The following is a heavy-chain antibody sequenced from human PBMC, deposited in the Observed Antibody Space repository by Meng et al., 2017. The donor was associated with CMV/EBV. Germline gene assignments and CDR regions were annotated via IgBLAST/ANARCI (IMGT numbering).Heavy chain of an antibody. D-gene: IGHD5-18*01. CDR1: GGSISSYY. CDR2: IYHSGST. Sequence: GSLRLSCTVSGGSISSYYWSWIRQPPGKGLGWIGSIYHSGSTYYNPSLKSRVTISVDTSKNQFSLKLSSVTAADTAVYYCASYRGDSYGIHDAFDIWGQGTMVTVSS. V-gene: IGHV4-59*08. J-gene: IGHJ3*02. CDR3: ASYRGDSYGIHDAFDI.